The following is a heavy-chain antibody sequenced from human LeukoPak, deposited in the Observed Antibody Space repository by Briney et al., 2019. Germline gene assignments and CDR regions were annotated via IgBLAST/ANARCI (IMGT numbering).Heavy chain of an antibody. D-gene: IGHD5-12*01. J-gene: IGHJ3*02. Sequence: ASVKVSCKASGYTFTDYYIHWVRQAPGQGLEWMGWINPNSGGTNYAQKFQGRVSMTRDTSISTAVMELSRLRFDDTAVYYCARDSGPMIMTIINNRGAFDIWGQGTMVTVST. CDR3: ARDSGPMIMTIINNRGAFDI. CDR1: GYTFTDYY. CDR2: INPNSGGT. V-gene: IGHV1-2*02.